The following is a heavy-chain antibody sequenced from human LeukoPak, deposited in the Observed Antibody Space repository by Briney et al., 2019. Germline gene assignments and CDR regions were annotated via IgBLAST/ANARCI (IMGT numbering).Heavy chain of an antibody. J-gene: IGHJ5*02. CDR2: IYSGGST. CDR3: AKDRHAPGRYCSSTICFPFDP. Sequence: GGSLRLSCAASGFTVSINSMSWVRQAPGKGLEWVSLIYSGGSTYYADSVKGRFTISRDNSKNTLYLQMNSLRAEDTAVYYCAKDRHAPGRYCSSTICFPFDPWGQGTLVTVSS. V-gene: IGHV3-66*01. CDR1: GFTVSINS. D-gene: IGHD2-2*01.